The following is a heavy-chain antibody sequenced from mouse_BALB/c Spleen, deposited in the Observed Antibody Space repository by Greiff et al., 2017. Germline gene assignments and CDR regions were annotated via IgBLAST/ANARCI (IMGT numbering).Heavy chain of an antibody. CDR1: GFTFSDYY. J-gene: IGHJ4*01. CDR2: ISGGGSYT. D-gene: IGHD2-14*01. CDR3: ARVHRYDGGYYAMDY. V-gene: IGHV5-4*02. Sequence: EVNLVESGGGLVKPGGSLKLSCAASGFTFSDYYMYWVRQTPEKRLEWVATISGGGSYTYYPDSVKGRFTISRDNAKNNLYLQMSSLKSEDTAMYYCARVHRYDGGYYAMDYWGQGTSVTVSA.